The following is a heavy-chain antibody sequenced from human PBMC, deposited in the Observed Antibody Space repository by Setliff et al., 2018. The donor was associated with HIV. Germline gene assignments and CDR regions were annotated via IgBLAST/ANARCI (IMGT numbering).Heavy chain of an antibody. Sequence: EASVKVSCKASGGTFNINAVTWVRQAPGQGLEWVGAIIPLFGTANYAQKFQGRVTITADDSTSTVYMEVRSLRSADTAVYYCSKVSEHRTSSGSFYYYMDVWGEGTTVTSP. V-gene: IGHV1-69*13. CDR1: GGTFNINA. J-gene: IGHJ6*03. D-gene: IGHD6-6*01. CDR3: SKVSEHRTSSGSFYYYMDV. CDR2: IIPLFGTA.